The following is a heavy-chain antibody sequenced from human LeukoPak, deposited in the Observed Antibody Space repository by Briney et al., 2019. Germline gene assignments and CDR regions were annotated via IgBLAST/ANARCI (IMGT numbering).Heavy chain of an antibody. Sequence: PGRSLRLSCAASGFTFSSYGMHWVRQAPGKGLEWVAVISYVGSNKYYADSVKGRFTISRDNSKNTLYLQMNSLRAEDTAVYYCAKGTYYYDSSGYYPNDYWGQGTLVTVSS. CDR1: GFTFSSYG. CDR3: AKGTYYYDSSGYYPNDY. CDR2: ISYVGSNK. J-gene: IGHJ4*02. D-gene: IGHD3-22*01. V-gene: IGHV3-30*18.